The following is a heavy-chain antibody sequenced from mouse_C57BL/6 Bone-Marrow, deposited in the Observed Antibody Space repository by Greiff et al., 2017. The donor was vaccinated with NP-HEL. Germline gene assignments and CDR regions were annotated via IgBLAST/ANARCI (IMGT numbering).Heavy chain of an antibody. CDR3: ARQGGYYLFAY. D-gene: IGHD2-3*01. J-gene: IGHJ3*01. CDR2: ISSGGSYT. CDR1: GFTFSSYG. V-gene: IGHV5-6*02. Sequence: DVKLVESGGDLVKPGGSLKLSCAASGFTFSSYGMSWVRQTPDKRLEWVATISSGGSYTYYPDSVKGRFTISRDNAKNTLYLQMSSLKSEDTAMYYCARQGGYYLFAYWGQGTLVTVSA.